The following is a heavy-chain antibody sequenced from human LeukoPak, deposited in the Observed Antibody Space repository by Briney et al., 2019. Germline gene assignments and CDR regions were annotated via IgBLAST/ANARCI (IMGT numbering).Heavy chain of an antibody. CDR3: ARGPYGDYIDAFDY. V-gene: IGHV3-48*01. D-gene: IGHD4-17*01. Sequence: GGSLRLSCAASGFTFSTYSMNWVRQAPGKGLEWVSYISDSSRKIYYADSVKGRFTVSRDNAKNSLYLQMNSLRAEDTAVYYCARGPYGDYIDAFDYWGQGTLVTVSS. J-gene: IGHJ4*02. CDR2: ISDSSRKI. CDR1: GFTFSTYS.